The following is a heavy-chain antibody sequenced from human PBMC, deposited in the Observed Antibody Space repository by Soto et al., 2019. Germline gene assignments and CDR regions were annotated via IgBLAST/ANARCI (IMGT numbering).Heavy chain of an antibody. Sequence: EVQLLESGGGLVQPGGSLRLSCAASGFTFNNFAMSWVRQAPGKGLEWVSSISDGGGSTYYGDSVKGRFTISRDNSKNTLYLQMSSLRAEDTAVYYCARCPGEKCARNTIFGVVGEGFDYWGQGTLFTVSS. CDR1: GFTFNNFA. CDR3: ARCPGEKCARNTIFGVVGEGFDY. CDR2: ISDGGGST. D-gene: IGHD3-3*01. V-gene: IGHV3-23*01. J-gene: IGHJ4*02.